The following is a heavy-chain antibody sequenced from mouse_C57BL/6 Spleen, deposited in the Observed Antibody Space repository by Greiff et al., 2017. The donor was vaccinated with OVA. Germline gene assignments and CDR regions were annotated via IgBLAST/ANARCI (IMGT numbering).Heavy chain of an antibody. V-gene: IGHV1-59*01. Sequence: VKLQQPGAELVRPGTSVKLSCKASGYTFTSYWMHWVKQRPGQGLEWIGVIDPSDSYTNYNQKFKGKATLTVDTSSSTAYMQLSSLTSADSAVYYCAKGGQLRLQRYFDYWGQGTTLTVSS. CDR3: AKGGQLRLQRYFDY. J-gene: IGHJ2*01. CDR1: GYTFTSYW. CDR2: IDPSDSYT. D-gene: IGHD3-2*02.